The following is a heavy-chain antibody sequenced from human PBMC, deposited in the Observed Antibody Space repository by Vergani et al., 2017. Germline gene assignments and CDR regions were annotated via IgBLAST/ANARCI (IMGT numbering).Heavy chain of an antibody. J-gene: IGHJ5*02. Sequence: QVQLQESGPGLVKPSQTLSLTCTVSGGSISSGGYYWSWIRQHPGKGLEWIGYIYYSGSTYYNPSLKSRVTISVDTSKHQFSLKLSSGTAADTAVYYCAGGYYYGSGTTSPFDPWGQGTLVTVSS. D-gene: IGHD3-10*01. CDR2: IYYSGST. CDR1: GGSISSGGYY. V-gene: IGHV4-31*03. CDR3: AGGYYYGSGTTSPFDP.